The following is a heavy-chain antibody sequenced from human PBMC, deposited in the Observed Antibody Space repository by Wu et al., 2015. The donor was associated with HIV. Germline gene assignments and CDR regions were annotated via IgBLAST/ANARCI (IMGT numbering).Heavy chain of an antibody. J-gene: IGHJ4*02. CDR2: INPNNGGT. CDR1: GYTFSGHY. D-gene: IGHD2-15*01. V-gene: IGHV1-2*02. Sequence: QVQLVQSGAEVKKPGASVKVSRKASGYTFSGHYMHWVRQAPGQGLEWMGWINPNNGGTNYVQKFQGRVTMTRDTSISTAYLELSRLRSDDTAVYYCASDPGWWGQGTLVTVSS. CDR3: ASDPGW.